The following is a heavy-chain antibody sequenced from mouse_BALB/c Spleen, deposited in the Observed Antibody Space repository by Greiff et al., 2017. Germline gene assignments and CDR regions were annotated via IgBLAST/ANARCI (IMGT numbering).Heavy chain of an antibody. CDR3: ARYGGRAFDY. J-gene: IGHJ2*01. V-gene: IGHV5-9*03. CDR1: GFTFSSYT. Sequence: DVKLVESGGGLVKPGGSLKLSCAASGFTFSSYTMSWVRQTPEKRLEWVATISSGGGNTYYPDSVKGRFTISRDNAKNNLYLQMSSLRSEDTALYYCARYGGRAFDYWGQGTTLTVSS. D-gene: IGHD1-1*02. CDR2: ISSGGGNT.